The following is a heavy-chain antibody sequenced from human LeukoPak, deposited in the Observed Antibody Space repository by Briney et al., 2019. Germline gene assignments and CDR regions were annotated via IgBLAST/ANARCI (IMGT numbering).Heavy chain of an antibody. V-gene: IGHV4-31*03. CDR1: GGSISSGGYY. Sequence: SETLSLTCTVSGGSISSGGYYWSWIRRHPGKGLEWIGYIYYSGSTYYNPSLKSRVTISVDTSKNQFSLKLSSVTAADTAVYYCARDRIVVVPAAPSYYYYMDVWGKGTTVTVSS. J-gene: IGHJ6*03. CDR3: ARDRIVVVPAAPSYYYYMDV. D-gene: IGHD2-2*01. CDR2: IYYSGST.